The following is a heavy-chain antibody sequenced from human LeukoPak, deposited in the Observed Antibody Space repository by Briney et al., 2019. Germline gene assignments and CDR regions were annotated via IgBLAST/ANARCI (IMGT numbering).Heavy chain of an antibody. CDR1: GYTFTGYY. D-gene: IGHD5-24*01. Sequence: GASVKVSCKASGYTFTGYYMHWVRQAPGQGLEWMGWINPNSGGTNYAQKFQGWVTMTRDTSISTAYMELSRLRSDDTAVYYCARDFGRDDYYGMDVWGQGTTVTVSS. CDR2: INPNSGGT. CDR3: ARDFGRDDYYGMDV. V-gene: IGHV1-2*04. J-gene: IGHJ6*02.